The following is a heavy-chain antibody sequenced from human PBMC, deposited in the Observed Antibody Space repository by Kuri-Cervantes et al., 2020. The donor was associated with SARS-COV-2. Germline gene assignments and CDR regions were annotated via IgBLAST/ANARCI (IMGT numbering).Heavy chain of an antibody. D-gene: IGHD3-3*01. CDR1: GYTFTSYD. CDR3: ARAPAAKYVDWRGQDAFDI. CDR2: MNPNSGNT. J-gene: IGHJ3*02. Sequence: ASVKVSCKASGYTFTSYDINWVRQATGQGLEWMGWMNPNSGNTGYAQKFQGRVTMTRNTSISTAYMELSSLRSEDTAVYYCARAPAAKYVDWRGQDAFDIWGQGTMVTVSS. V-gene: IGHV1-8*01.